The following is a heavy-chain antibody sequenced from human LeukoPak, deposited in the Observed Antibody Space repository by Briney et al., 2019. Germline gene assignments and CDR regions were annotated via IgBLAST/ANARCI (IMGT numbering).Heavy chain of an antibody. CDR2: IWYDGSNK. D-gene: IGHD1-14*01. V-gene: IGHV3-33*01. CDR1: GFTFSSYG. Sequence: GGSLRLSCAASGFTFSSYGMHWVRQAPGKGLEWVAVIWYDGSNKYYADSVKGRFTISRDNSKNTLYLQMNSLRAEDTAVYYCATSRAEPRLNWFDPWGQGTLVTVPS. J-gene: IGHJ5*02. CDR3: ATSRAEPRLNWFDP.